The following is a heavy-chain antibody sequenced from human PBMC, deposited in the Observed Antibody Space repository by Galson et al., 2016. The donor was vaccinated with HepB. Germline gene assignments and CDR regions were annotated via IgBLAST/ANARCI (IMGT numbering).Heavy chain of an antibody. CDR2: TYYRSKWYN. CDR3: SSDPAPLMYAFDI. CDR1: GDSVASNSGG. V-gene: IGHV6-1*01. D-gene: IGHD2-8*01. J-gene: IGHJ3*02. Sequence: CAISGDSVASNSGGWNWIRQSPSRGLEWLGRTYYRSKWYNAYAVSVKSRITINPDTSKNQFSLQLNSVTPEDTAVYYCSSDPAPLMYAFDIWGQGTMVTASS.